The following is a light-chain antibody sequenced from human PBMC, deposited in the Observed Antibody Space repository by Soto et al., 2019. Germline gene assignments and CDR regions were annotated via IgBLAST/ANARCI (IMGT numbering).Light chain of an antibody. CDR1: ATDVGAYNY. CDR3: QSYDNSLRGWV. V-gene: IGLV2-14*01. Sequence: QSVLTQPASVSGSPGQSITISCTGTATDVGAYNYVSWYQQHPGRAPKLIIYAVTDRPSGVADRFSGSKSGDTASLTISGLQAEDEAHYYCQSYDNSLRGWVFGGGTKLTVL. J-gene: IGLJ3*02. CDR2: AVT.